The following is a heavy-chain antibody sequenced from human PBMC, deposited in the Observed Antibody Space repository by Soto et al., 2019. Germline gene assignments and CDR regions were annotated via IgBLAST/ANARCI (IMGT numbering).Heavy chain of an antibody. V-gene: IGHV3-30-3*01. CDR2: ISYDGSNK. CDR3: ARDAPYFDY. CDR1: GITFSNNA. Sequence: QVQLVESGGGVVQPGRSLRLSCAASGITFSNNAMHWVRQAPGKGLEWVAVISYDGSNKYYADSVKGRFTISRDNSKKTLYLQMNSLRPEDTAVYYCARDAPYFDYWGQGTLVTVSS. J-gene: IGHJ4*02.